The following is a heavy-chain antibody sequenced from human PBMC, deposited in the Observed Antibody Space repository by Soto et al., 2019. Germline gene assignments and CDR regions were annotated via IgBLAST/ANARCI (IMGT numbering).Heavy chain of an antibody. J-gene: IGHJ5*01. V-gene: IGHV3-74*01. CDR1: GFTFSSCW. Sequence: GGSLRLSCAASGFTFSSCWMHWVRQAPGKGLVWVSRINSDGSSTSYADSVRGRFTISRDNAKNTLYLQMNSLRGEDTAVYYWPRDPAPSGWFDYWGQGPMVTVSS. D-gene: IGHD6-19*01. CDR2: INSDGSST. CDR3: PRDPAPSGWFDY.